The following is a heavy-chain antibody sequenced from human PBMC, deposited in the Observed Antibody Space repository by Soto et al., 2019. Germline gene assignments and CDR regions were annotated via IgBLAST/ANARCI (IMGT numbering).Heavy chain of an antibody. CDR1: GGSISSDF. V-gene: IGHV4-59*12. Sequence: SETLSLTCTVSGGSISSDFWSWIRQPPGKGLEWIGYIFYTGTTKYNPSLKSRVTISVDTSKNQFSLKLSSVTAADTAVYYCARGYPLLLWFGETNNWFDPWGQGTLVTVSS. CDR3: ARGYPLLLWFGETNNWFDP. J-gene: IGHJ5*02. D-gene: IGHD3-10*01. CDR2: IFYTGTT.